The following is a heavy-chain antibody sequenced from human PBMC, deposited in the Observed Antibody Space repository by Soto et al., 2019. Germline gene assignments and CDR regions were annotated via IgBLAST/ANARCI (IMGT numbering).Heavy chain of an antibody. J-gene: IGHJ4*02. V-gene: IGHV5-51*01. D-gene: IGHD6-13*01. CDR1: GYSFTSHW. Sequence: GESLKISCKGSGYSFTSHWIGWVRQMPGKGLEWMGIISPSDSDTRYSPSFQGQVTISTDKSVSTAYLQWSSLKASDTAMYYCARLKQQPSTGYFDYWGQGTLVTVSS. CDR2: ISPSDSDT. CDR3: ARLKQQPSTGYFDY.